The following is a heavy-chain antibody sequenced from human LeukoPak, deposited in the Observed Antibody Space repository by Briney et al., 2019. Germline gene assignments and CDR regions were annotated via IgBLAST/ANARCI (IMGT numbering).Heavy chain of an antibody. J-gene: IGHJ5*02. CDR1: GYTFTGYY. Sequence: GASVKVSCKASGYTFTGYYMHWVRQAPGQGLEWMGWINPNSGGTNYAQKFQGRVTMTRDTSISTAYMELSRLRSDDTAVYYYARDYSSIAASLGFDPWGQGTLVTVSS. CDR2: INPNSGGT. V-gene: IGHV1-2*02. CDR3: ARDYSSIAASLGFDP. D-gene: IGHD6-6*01.